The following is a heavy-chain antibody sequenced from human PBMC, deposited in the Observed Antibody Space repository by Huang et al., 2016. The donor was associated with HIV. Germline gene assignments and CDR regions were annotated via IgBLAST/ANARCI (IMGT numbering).Heavy chain of an antibody. CDR2: VNHRGSA. CDR1: GGPLSGHY. J-gene: IGHJ3*02. V-gene: IGHV4-34*01. D-gene: IGHD3-16*01. Sequence: QVRLHQWGTGLVRPSETLSLTCAVYGGPLSGHYWCWVRLPPGGSLEWVGEVNHRGSANYNPSHKSRLSMSIDTSKKQFSLKLGSVTAADTALYYCARSLMGEDPFDIWGQGTLVTVSS. CDR3: ARSLMGEDPFDI.